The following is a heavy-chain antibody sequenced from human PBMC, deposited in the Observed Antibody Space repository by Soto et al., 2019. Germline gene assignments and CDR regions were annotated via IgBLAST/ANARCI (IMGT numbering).Heavy chain of an antibody. CDR3: ARHVTIFGVVPRGGMDV. CDR2: IYPGDSDT. V-gene: IGHV5-51*01. CDR1: GYSFTIYW. Sequence: GESLKISCKGSGYSFTIYWIGWVRQMPGKGLEWMGIIYPGDSDTRYSPSFQGQVTISADKSISTAYLQWSSLKASDTAMYYCARHVTIFGVVPRGGMDVWGQGTTVTVSS. J-gene: IGHJ6*02. D-gene: IGHD3-3*01.